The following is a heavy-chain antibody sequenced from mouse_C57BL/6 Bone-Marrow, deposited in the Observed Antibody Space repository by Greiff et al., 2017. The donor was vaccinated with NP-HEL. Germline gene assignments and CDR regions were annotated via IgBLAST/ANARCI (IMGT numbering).Heavy chain of an antibody. Sequence: EVQLQQSGPGLVKPSQSLSLTCSVTGYSITSGYYWNWIRQFPGNKLEWMGYISYDGSNNYNPSLKNRISITRDTSKNQFFLKLNSVTTEDTATYYCAIDYYYGSSYYAMDYWGQGTSVTVSS. V-gene: IGHV3-6*01. J-gene: IGHJ4*01. CDR3: AIDYYYGSSYYAMDY. D-gene: IGHD1-1*01. CDR1: GYSITSGYY. CDR2: ISYDGSN.